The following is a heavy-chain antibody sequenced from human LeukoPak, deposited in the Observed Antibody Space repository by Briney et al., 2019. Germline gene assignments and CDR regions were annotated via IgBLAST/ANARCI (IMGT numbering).Heavy chain of an antibody. Sequence: PSETLSLTCAVYVGSFSGYYWSCIRQPPGKGLEWIGDSNHSGSTNYNPPLRSRVTISVDTSKNQFSLRLSSVIAADTDVYYCARQYYDRSGYYYYYYYYMDVWGKGTTVTVSS. CDR3: ARQYYDRSGYYYYYYYYMDV. V-gene: IGHV4-34*01. D-gene: IGHD3-22*01. CDR1: VGSFSGYY. J-gene: IGHJ6*03. CDR2: SNHSGST.